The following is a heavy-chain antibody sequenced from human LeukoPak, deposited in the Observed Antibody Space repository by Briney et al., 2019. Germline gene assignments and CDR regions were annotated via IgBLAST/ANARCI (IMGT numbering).Heavy chain of an antibody. CDR3: ASETRITIFRVSYYFDS. V-gene: IGHV4-59*08. J-gene: IGHJ4*02. Sequence: SETLSLTCTVSGGSISSNYWSWIRQPPGKGLERIGYIYYTGSTNYNPSLESRVTISVDTSNNQFSLKLSSVTAADTAVYYCASETRITIFRVSYYFDSWGQGTLVTVSS. D-gene: IGHD3-10*01. CDR2: IYYTGST. CDR1: GGSISSNY.